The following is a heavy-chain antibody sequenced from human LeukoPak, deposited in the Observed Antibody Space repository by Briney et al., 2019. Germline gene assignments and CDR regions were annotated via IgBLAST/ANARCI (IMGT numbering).Heavy chain of an antibody. CDR3: TPYLTPYGSCDY. CDR2: IKSKTAGGTT. CDR1: GFTFSNAW. D-gene: IGHD3-10*01. Sequence: GGSLRLSCAGSGFTFSNAWMSWVRQAPGKGLEWVGRIKSKTAGGTTDYAAPVKGRFTISRDDSKNTLYLQMNSLKTEDTAVYYCTPYLTPYGSCDYWGQGTLVTVCS. V-gene: IGHV3-15*01. J-gene: IGHJ4*02.